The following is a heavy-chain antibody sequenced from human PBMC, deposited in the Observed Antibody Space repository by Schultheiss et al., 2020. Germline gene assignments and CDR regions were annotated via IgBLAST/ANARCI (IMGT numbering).Heavy chain of an antibody. D-gene: IGHD3-10*01. CDR2: INHSGST. CDR3: ARSRLGGSGEKDY. Sequence: SVTLSLTCAVYGGSFSGYYWSWIRQPPGKGLEWIGEINHSGSTNYNPSLKSRVTISVDTSKNQFSLKLSSVTAADTAVYYCARSRLGGSGEKDYWGQGTLVTV. V-gene: IGHV4-34*01. CDR1: GGSFSGYY. J-gene: IGHJ4*02.